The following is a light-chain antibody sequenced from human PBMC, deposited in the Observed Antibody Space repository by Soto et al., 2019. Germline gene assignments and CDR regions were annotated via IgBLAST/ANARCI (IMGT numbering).Light chain of an antibody. Sequence: DIQMTQSPSSLSASVGDRVTITCRASQAINNYVAWYQQKPGQCPQLPIYAASTLQSGVPSRFSGSGSGTDFTLTISSLQPEDVATYYCQKYDSVLLIFGGGTKVEVK. CDR1: QAINNY. CDR2: AAS. J-gene: IGKJ4*01. V-gene: IGKV1-27*01. CDR3: QKYDSVLLI.